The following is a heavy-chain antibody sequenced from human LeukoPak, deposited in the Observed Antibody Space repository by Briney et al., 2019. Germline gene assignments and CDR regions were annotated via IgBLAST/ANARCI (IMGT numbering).Heavy chain of an antibody. D-gene: IGHD1-26*01. V-gene: IGHV4-34*01. CDR3: ARGAVGATQHRRSYYYYMDV. CDR2: INHSGST. CDR1: GGSFSGYY. Sequence: PSETLSLTCAVYGGSFSGYYWSWIRQPPGKGLEWIGEINHSGSTNYNPSLKSRVTISVDTSKNQFSLKLSSVTAADTAVYYCARGAVGATQHRRSYYYYMDVWGKGTTVTVSS. J-gene: IGHJ6*03.